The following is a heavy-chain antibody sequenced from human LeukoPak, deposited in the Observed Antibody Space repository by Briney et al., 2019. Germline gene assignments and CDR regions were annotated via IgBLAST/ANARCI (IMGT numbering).Heavy chain of an antibody. Sequence: GGALRVSCAPPGFTFSRFSMHWVRQTPGKGLEWVAFIRYDGSNTYYADSVKGRFTISRDNSKNTLYLQMNSLRAEDTAVYYCARELPPVLYFDYWGQGTLVTVSS. CDR2: IRYDGSNT. V-gene: IGHV3-30*02. D-gene: IGHD1-26*01. CDR3: ARELPPVLYFDY. J-gene: IGHJ4*02. CDR1: GFTFSRFS.